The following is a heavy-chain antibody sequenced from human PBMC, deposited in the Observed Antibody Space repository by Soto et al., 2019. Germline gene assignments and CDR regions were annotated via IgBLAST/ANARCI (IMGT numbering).Heavy chain of an antibody. CDR3: ARDWNYIFDY. CDR2: INVNGGNT. V-gene: IGHV1-18*01. CDR1: GYIFTNYG. Sequence: GASVKVSCKTSGYIFTNYGISWVRQAPGQGLEWMGWINVNGGNTNYAQNLQGRVILTTDTSTSTAYMELMSLTSDDTAAYYCARDWNYIFDYWGQGSLVTVSS. D-gene: IGHD1-7*01. J-gene: IGHJ4*02.